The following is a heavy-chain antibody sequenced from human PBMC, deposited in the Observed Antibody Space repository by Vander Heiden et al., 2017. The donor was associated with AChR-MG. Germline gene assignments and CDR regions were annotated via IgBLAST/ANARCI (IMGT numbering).Heavy chain of an antibody. Sequence: QVQLVQSGAEVKKPGASVKVSCKASGYTFTSYAMHWVRQAPGQRLEWMGWINAGNGNTKYSQKFQGRVTITRDTSASTAYMELSSLRSEDTAVYYCARDLGGNSESDAFDIWGQGTMVTVSS. CDR2: INAGNGNT. J-gene: IGHJ3*02. CDR3: ARDLGGNSESDAFDI. CDR1: GYTFTSYA. D-gene: IGHD2-21*02. V-gene: IGHV1-3*01.